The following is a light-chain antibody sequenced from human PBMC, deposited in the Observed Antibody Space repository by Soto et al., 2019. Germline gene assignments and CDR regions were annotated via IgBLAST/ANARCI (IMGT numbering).Light chain of an antibody. CDR1: SSNIGSYP. J-gene: IGLJ1*01. Sequence: QSVLTQPPSASGTPGQRVTISCSGSSSNIGSYPVNWYQQLPGTAPKLLIYSNNQRPSGVPDRFSGSKSGTSASLAISGLQSEDEADYYCAAWDDSLNGHYVFGTGTKLTVL. CDR2: SNN. CDR3: AAWDDSLNGHYV. V-gene: IGLV1-44*01.